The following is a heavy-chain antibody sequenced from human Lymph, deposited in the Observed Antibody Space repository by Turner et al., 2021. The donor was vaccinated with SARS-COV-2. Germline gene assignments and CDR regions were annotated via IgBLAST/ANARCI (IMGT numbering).Heavy chain of an antibody. CDR2: IYYSGST. CDR1: GGPISSSTYY. Sequence: QLRLQGSAPGLVKPSETLSLPCTFTGGPISSSTYYWCSIPQPRGKGLEGIGTIYYSGSTYYNPSLKSRVTIAEDTSRNQFSLKLSSVTAADTAVYYCAGLMVVVTEYVLGLNAFDIWGQGTMVTISS. D-gene: IGHD2-21*02. J-gene: IGHJ3*02. V-gene: IGHV4-39*01. CDR3: AGLMVVVTEYVLGLNAFDI.